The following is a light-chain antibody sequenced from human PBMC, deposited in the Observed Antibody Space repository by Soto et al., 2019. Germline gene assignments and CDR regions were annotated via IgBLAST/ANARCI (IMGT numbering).Light chain of an antibody. Sequence: EIVLTQSPGTLSLSPGERATLSCRASQTVSTNYLAWYRQKAGQTPRVLIYGASSRATGVPDRFAGSGSGTNFTLSIKTLEHEDFAVYYCQQYGTSPPTFGPGTKVEI. V-gene: IGKV3-20*01. CDR2: GAS. CDR1: QTVSTNY. J-gene: IGKJ3*01. CDR3: QQYGTSPPT.